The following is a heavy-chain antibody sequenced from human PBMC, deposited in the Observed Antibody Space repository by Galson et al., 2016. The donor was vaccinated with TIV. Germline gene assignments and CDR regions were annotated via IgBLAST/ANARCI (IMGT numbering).Heavy chain of an antibody. D-gene: IGHD4-17*01. V-gene: IGHV1-2*04. CDR2: INPKSGDT. Sequence: SVKVSCKASGYTFTGNYMHWVRQAPGQGLEWMGWINPKSGDTSYAQKFQDWVNMTRDMSISTVYMELSRLRSDDPAVYYCERIVYGSSALDVGGQGTTVTVSS. CDR3: ERIVYGSSALDV. CDR1: GYTFTGNY. J-gene: IGHJ6*02.